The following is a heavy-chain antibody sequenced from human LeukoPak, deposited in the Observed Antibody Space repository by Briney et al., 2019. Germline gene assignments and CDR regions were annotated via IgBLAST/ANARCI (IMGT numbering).Heavy chain of an antibody. CDR3: ARGLHDRSWYGAH. J-gene: IGHJ4*02. D-gene: IGHD6-13*01. CDR1: GFTFSDYT. CDR2: LPPDGSYQ. Sequence: GRSLRLSCAASGFTFSDYTMRWVRQAPGKGLEWVALLPPDGSYQYYADSLKGRFTISRDNFKNALYLQMNSLRLEDTAVYYCARGLHDRSWYGAHWGQGTLLSVSS. V-gene: IGHV3-30*04.